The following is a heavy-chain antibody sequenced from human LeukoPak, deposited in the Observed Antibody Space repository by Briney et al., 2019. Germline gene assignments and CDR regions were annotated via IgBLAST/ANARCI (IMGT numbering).Heavy chain of an antibody. CDR2: MNPNSGNT. V-gene: IGHV1-8*02. D-gene: IGHD3-16*02. Sequence: ASVKVSCKASGYTFTSYDINWVRRATGQGLEWMGWMNPNSGNTGYAQKFQGRVTMTEDTSTDTAYMELSSLRSEDTAVYYCATDYVWGSYRPLNYWGQGTLVTVSS. J-gene: IGHJ4*02. CDR1: GYTFTSYD. CDR3: ATDYVWGSYRPLNY.